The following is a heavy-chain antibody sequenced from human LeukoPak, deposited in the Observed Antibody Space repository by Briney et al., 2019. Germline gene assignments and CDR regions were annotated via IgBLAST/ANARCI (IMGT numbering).Heavy chain of an antibody. CDR3: AKLNLATAVAFGVPGAFDI. D-gene: IGHD3-10*01. Sequence: PGGSLRLSCAASGFTFSSYAMSWVRQVPGKGLEWVSAISGSGGSTYYADSVKGRFTISRDNSKNTLYLQMNSLRAEDTAVYYCAKLNLATAVAFGVPGAFDIWGQGTMVTVSS. V-gene: IGHV3-23*01. CDR1: GFTFSSYA. J-gene: IGHJ3*02. CDR2: ISGSGGST.